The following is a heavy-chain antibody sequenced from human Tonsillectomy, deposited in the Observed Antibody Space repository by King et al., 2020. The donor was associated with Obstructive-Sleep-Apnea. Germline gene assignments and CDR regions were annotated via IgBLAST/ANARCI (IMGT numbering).Heavy chain of an antibody. CDR2: ISSSSSYI. V-gene: IGHV3-21*01. CDR1: GFTFSSYS. Sequence: VQLVESGGGLVKPGGSLRLSCAASGFTFSSYSMNWVRQAPGKGLEWVSSISSSSSYIYYADSVKGRFTISRDNAKNSLYLQMNSLRAEDTAVYYCARDFEPAASIDYYYYGMDVWGRGTTVTVSS. D-gene: IGHD2-2*01. J-gene: IGHJ6*02. CDR3: ARDFEPAASIDYYYYGMDV.